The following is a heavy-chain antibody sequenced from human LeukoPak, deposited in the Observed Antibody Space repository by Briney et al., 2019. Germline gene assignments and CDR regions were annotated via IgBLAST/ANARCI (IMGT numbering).Heavy chain of an antibody. V-gene: IGHV1-18*01. CDR3: AGDCSNLMCYYYYYYMDV. Sequence: ASVKVSCKASGYTFTSYGISWVRQAPGQGLEWMGWISAYNGNTNYAQKLQGRVTMTTDTSTSTAYMELRSLRSDDTAVYYCAGDCSNLMCYYYYYYMDVWGKGTTVTVSS. CDR1: GYTFTSYG. J-gene: IGHJ6*03. CDR2: ISAYNGNT. D-gene: IGHD2-2*01.